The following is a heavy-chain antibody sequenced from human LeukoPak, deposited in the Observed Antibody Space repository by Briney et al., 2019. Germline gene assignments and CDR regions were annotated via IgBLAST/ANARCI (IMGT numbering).Heavy chain of an antibody. CDR1: EFSLSNYW. CDR2: ITSDGRTT. CDR3: ARGGSPIYDAFEI. J-gene: IGHJ3*02. Sequence: GGSLRLSCAASEFSLSNYWMHWVRQAPGMGLEWVSHITSDGRTTNYADSVKVRITISRDNAKNTLFLQMNSLRAEDTAVYYCARGGSPIYDAFEIWGQGTKVTVSS. D-gene: IGHD2/OR15-2a*01. V-gene: IGHV3-74*01.